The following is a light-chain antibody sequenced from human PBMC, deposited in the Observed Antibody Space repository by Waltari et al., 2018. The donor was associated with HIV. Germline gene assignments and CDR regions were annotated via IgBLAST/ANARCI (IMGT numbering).Light chain of an antibody. CDR3: SSYTSSSTWV. V-gene: IGLV2-14*01. Sequence: QSALTQPASVSGSPGQSITISCTGTSRDVGGYNYVSWYQQHPGKAPKLMIYDVSKLPSGVSNRFSGSKSGNTASLTISGLQAEDEADYYFSSYTSSSTWVFGGGTKLTVL. CDR2: DVS. J-gene: IGLJ3*02. CDR1: SRDVGGYNY.